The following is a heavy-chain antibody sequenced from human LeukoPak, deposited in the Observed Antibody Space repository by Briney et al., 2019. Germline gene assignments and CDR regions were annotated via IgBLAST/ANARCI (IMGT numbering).Heavy chain of an antibody. V-gene: IGHV3-23*01. J-gene: IGHJ4*02. Sequence: GGSLRLSCAASGFTFNSYAMSGVRQAPGKGLEWVSIISASGGSTYYADSVKGRFTISRDNSKNTLYLQMNSLRAEDTAVYYCATQGGNFDYWGQGTLVTVSS. CDR2: ISASGGST. CDR1: GFTFNSYA. CDR3: ATQGGNFDY. D-gene: IGHD3-16*01.